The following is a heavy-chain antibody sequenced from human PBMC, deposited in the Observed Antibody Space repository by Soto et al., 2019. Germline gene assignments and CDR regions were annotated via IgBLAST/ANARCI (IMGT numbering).Heavy chain of an antibody. CDR3: ARAIYGYCSSTSCYSWFDP. CDR1: GFTFSSYD. CDR2: IGTAGDT. V-gene: IGHV3-13*01. Sequence: GGSLRLSCAASGFTFSSYDMHWVRQATGKGLEWVSAIGTAGDTYYPGSVKGRFTISRENAKISLYVQMNSLRAGDTAVYYCARAIYGYCSSTSCYSWFDPWGQGTLVTVSS. J-gene: IGHJ5*02. D-gene: IGHD2-2*01.